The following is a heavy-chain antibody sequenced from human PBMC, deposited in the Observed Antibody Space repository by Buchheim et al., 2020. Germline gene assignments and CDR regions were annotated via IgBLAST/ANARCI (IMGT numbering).Heavy chain of an antibody. CDR1: GFTFSSYG. V-gene: IGHV3-30*02. J-gene: IGHJ4*02. CDR2: IRYDGSNK. D-gene: IGHD3-22*01. Sequence: QVQLVESGGGVVQPGRSLRLSCAASGFTFSSYGMHWVRQAPGKGLEWVAFIRYDGSNKYYADSVKGRFTIPRDNSKNTLYLQMNSLRAEDTAVYYCAKDPGYDSSGYYQYYFDYWGQGTL. CDR3: AKDPGYDSSGYYQYYFDY.